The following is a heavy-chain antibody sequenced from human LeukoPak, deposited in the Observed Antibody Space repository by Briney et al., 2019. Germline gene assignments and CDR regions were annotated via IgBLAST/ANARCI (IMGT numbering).Heavy chain of an antibody. D-gene: IGHD3-10*01. J-gene: IGHJ4*02. CDR1: GFTFSCYA. V-gene: IGHV3-23*01. Sequence: GGSLRLSCAASGFTFSCYAMSWVRQAPGKGLEWVSVISNSAGSTFYADSVKGRFTISRDNSKNTLYLQMNSLRAEDTAVYYCAKRASGSGTSLYYFDYWGQGTLVTVSS. CDR2: ISNSAGST. CDR3: AKRASGSGTSLYYFDY.